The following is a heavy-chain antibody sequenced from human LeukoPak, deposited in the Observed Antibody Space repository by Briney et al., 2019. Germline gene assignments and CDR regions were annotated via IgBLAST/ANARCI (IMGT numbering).Heavy chain of an antibody. CDR1: GYTLTELS. CDR3: ASPTWGYSGYDSSYWSFDY. D-gene: IGHD5-12*01. V-gene: IGHV1-24*01. J-gene: IGHJ4*02. Sequence: ASVKVSCKVSGYTLTELSMHWVRQAPGKGLEWMGGFDPLDDETIYAQKFQGRVTMTGDKSTDTAYMELSSLRSEDTAVYYCASPTWGYSGYDSSYWSFDYWGQGTLVTVSS. CDR2: FDPLDDET.